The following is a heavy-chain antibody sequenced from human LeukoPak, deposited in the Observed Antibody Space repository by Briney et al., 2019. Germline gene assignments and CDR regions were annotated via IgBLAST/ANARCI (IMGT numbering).Heavy chain of an antibody. CDR1: GFIFSNYW. V-gene: IGHV3-7*01. CDR2: IKPDGSEH. J-gene: IGHJ4*02. CDR3: ARHGPHNFDY. Sequence: PGGSLRLSCAASGFIFSNYWMAWVRQAPGKGLEWVANIKPDGSEHYYVVSVKGRFTISRDNAKNSLDLQMNSLRAEDTAVYYCARHGPHNFDYWGQRTLVTVSS.